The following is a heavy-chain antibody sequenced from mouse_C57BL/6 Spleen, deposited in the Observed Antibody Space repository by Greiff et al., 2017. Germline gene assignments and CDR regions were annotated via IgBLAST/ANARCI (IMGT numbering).Heavy chain of an antibody. J-gene: IGHJ4*01. D-gene: IGHD2-5*01. CDR2: IYPGSGNT. V-gene: IGHV1-76*01. Sequence: VQLQQSGAELVRPGASVKLSCKASGYTFTDYYINWVKQRPGQGLEWIARIYPGSGNTYYNEKFKGKATLTAEKSSSTAYMQLSSLTSEDSAVYFCARSNYDAMDYWGQGTSVTVSS. CDR1: GYTFTDYY. CDR3: ARSNYDAMDY.